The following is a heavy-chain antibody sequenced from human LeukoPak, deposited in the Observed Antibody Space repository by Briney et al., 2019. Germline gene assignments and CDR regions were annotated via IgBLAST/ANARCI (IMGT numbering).Heavy chain of an antibody. D-gene: IGHD3-16*01. Sequence: GGSLRLSCAASGFTFSGSSMHWVRQAPGKGLVWVSRISSDGTGTSYADSVKGRFTISRDNAKNTLCLQMNSLRVEDTAVYYCARGGTWAFDYWGQGALVTVSS. V-gene: IGHV3-74*01. CDR3: ARGGTWAFDY. CDR1: GFTFSGSS. CDR2: ISSDGTGT. J-gene: IGHJ4*02.